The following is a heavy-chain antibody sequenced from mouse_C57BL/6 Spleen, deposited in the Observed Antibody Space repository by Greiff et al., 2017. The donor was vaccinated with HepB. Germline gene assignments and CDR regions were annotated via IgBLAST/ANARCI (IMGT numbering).Heavy chain of an antibody. Sequence: VQLKQSGPELVKPGASVKISCKASGYSFTGYYMNWVKQSPEKSLEWIGEINPSTGGTTYNQKFKAKATLTVDKSSSTAYMQRKSLTSEDSAVYYCARSLPYYFDYWGQGTTLTVSS. CDR2: INPSTGGT. CDR1: GYSFTGYY. J-gene: IGHJ2*01. CDR3: ARSLPYYFDY. V-gene: IGHV1-42*01.